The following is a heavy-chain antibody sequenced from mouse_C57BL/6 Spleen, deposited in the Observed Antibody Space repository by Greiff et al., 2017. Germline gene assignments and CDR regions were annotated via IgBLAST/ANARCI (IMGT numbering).Heavy chain of an antibody. D-gene: IGHD1-1*01. J-gene: IGHJ3*01. CDR1: GYTFTSYW. Sequence: QVQLKQPGAELVKPGASVKMSCKASGYTFTSYWITWVKQRPGQGLEWIGDIYPGSGSTNYNEKFKSKATLTVDTSSSTAYMQLSSLTSEDSAVYYCARGEGYGSSYAFAYWGQGTLVTVSA. CDR3: ARGEGYGSSYAFAY. CDR2: IYPGSGST. V-gene: IGHV1-55*01.